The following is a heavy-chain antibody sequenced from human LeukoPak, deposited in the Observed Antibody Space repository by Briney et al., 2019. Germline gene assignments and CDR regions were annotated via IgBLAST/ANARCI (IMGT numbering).Heavy chain of an antibody. CDR2: IYYSGST. CDR3: ARDIYGLFDY. CDR1: GGSISSYY. J-gene: IGHJ4*02. D-gene: IGHD4-17*01. Sequence: SEPLSLTCTVSGGSISSYYWSWIRQPPGKGLEWVGNIYYSGSTNYNPSLKSRVTISVDTSKHQFSLKLSYVTAADTAVYYCARDIYGLFDYWGQGTLVTVSS. V-gene: IGHV4-4*08.